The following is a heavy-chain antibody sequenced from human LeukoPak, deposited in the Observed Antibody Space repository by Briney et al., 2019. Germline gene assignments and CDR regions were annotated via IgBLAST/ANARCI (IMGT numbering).Heavy chain of an antibody. CDR2: ISSSGSTI. D-gene: IGHD2-2*01. CDR1: GFTFSDYY. CDR3: ARDPPEYCSSTSCYYRAGYYYGMDV. Sequence: GGSLRLSCAASGFTFSDYYMSWIRQAPGKGLEWVSYISSSGSTIYYADSVKGRFTISRDNAKNSLYPQMNSLRAEDTAVYYCARDPPEYCSSTSCYYRAGYYYGMDVWGQGTTVTVSS. J-gene: IGHJ6*02. V-gene: IGHV3-11*01.